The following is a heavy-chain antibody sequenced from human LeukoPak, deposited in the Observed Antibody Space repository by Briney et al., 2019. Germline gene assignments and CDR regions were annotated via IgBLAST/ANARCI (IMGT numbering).Heavy chain of an antibody. CDR3: AREFGGGMDV. CDR2: IYYSGST. J-gene: IGHJ6*02. D-gene: IGHD3-10*01. V-gene: IGHV4-59*11. CDR1: GGPISSPL. Sequence: PSETLSLTCTVSGGPISSPLWSWIRLPPGKGLEWIGYIYYSGSTNYNPSLKSRVTISVDTSKNQFSLKLSSVTAADTAVYYCAREFGGGMDVWGQGTTVTVSS.